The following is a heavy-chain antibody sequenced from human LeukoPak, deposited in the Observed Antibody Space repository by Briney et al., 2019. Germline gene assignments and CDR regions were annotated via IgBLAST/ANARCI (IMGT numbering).Heavy chain of an antibody. Sequence: SETLSLTCAVYGGSFSGYYWSWIRPPPGKGLEWIGEINHSGSTNYNPSLKSRVTIPVDTSKNQFSLKLSSVTAANTAVYYCARVLRGIGYCSGGSCSQDPFWFDPWGQGTLVTVSS. D-gene: IGHD2-15*01. J-gene: IGHJ5*02. CDR1: GGSFSGYY. CDR2: INHSGST. V-gene: IGHV4-34*01. CDR3: ARVLRGIGYCSGGSCSQDPFWFDP.